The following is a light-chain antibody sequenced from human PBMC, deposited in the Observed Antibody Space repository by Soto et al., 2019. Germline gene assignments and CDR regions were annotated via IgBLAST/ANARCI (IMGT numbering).Light chain of an antibody. Sequence: QPASVSGSPGQSITISCTGTSSDVGAYNYVSWYQQHPGKAPKLMIYDVTYRPSGVSNRFSGSKSGDTASLTISGLQAEDEADYYCSSYTSSSTLGVFGGGTKVTVL. J-gene: IGLJ2*01. V-gene: IGLV2-14*01. CDR1: SSDVGAYNY. CDR2: DVT. CDR3: SSYTSSSTLGV.